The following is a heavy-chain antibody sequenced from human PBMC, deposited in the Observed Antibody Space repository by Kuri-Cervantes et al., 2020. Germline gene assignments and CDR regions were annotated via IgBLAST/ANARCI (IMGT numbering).Heavy chain of an antibody. Sequence: SGPTLVKPTQTLTLTCTFSGFSLSTSGVGVGWIRQPPGKALEWLALIYWDDDKRYSPSLKSRLTITKDTSKNQVVLTMTNMDPVDTATYYCAHSLYSGGNSDHYAMDVWGQGATVTVSS. D-gene: IGHD4-23*01. V-gene: IGHV2-5*02. CDR1: GFSLSTSGVG. CDR2: IYWDDDK. J-gene: IGHJ6*02. CDR3: AHSLYSGGNSDHYAMDV.